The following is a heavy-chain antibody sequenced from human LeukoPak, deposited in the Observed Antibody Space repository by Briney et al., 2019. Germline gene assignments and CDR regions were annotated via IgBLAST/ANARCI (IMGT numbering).Heavy chain of an antibody. Sequence: ASVKVSCKASGYTFTRYNINWVRQAPGQGLEWMAWMHPNNGDTGYAQKFQDRVTVTSNTSISTAYMELRSLTSEDTAVYYCARELIVLEPAARRYNYYMDAWGIGTTVSVSS. J-gene: IGHJ6*03. D-gene: IGHD2-2*01. CDR2: MHPNNGDT. CDR1: GYTFTRYN. CDR3: ARELIVLEPAARRYNYYMDA. V-gene: IGHV1-8*03.